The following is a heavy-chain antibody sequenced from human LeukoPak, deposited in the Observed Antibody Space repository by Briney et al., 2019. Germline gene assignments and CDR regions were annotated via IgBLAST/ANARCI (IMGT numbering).Heavy chain of an antibody. CDR1: GFAFSSYA. J-gene: IGHJ4*02. D-gene: IGHD1-7*01. Sequence: GGSPRLSCAASGFAFSSYAMSWVRQAPGKGLEWVANIKQDGSEKYYVDSVKGRFTISRDNAENSLYLQMNSLRAEDTAVYYCATSRTFDYWGQGTLVTVSS. CDR3: ATSRTFDY. V-gene: IGHV3-7*01. CDR2: IKQDGSEK.